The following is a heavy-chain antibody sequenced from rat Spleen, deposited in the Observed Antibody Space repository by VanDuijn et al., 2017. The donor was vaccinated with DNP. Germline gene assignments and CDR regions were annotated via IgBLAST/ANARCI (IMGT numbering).Heavy chain of an antibody. V-gene: IGHV5-7*01. CDR3: ARQGIRGADYYFDY. Sequence: EVQLVESGGGLVQPGRSLKLSCATSGFTFSDYDMAWVRQAPKKGLEWVVTINYDGGNTYYRDSVKGRFTISRDKAKSTLYLQMDSLRSEEPATYYCARQGIRGADYYFDYWGQGVMVTVSS. CDR1: GFTFSDYD. D-gene: IGHD4-3*01. CDR2: INYDGGNT. J-gene: IGHJ2*01.